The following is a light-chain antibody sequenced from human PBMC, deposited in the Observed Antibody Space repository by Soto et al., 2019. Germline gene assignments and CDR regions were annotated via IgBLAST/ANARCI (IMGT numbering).Light chain of an antibody. CDR1: NGAVTSSHF. CDR2: NTS. J-gene: IGLJ2*01. CDR3: LLAYSGARV. Sequence: QAVVTQEPSLTVSPGGTVTLTCGSSNGAVTSSHFPYWIQQKPGQAPRTLICNTSNKQSWTPARFSGSLLGGKAALTLSGAQPEDEAEYYCLLAYSGARVFGGGTKLTVL. V-gene: IGLV7-46*01.